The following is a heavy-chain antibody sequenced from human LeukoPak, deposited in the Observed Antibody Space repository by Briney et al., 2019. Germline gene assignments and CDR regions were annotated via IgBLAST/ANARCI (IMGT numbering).Heavy chain of an antibody. J-gene: IGHJ4*02. CDR3: ARQEGDMVRGVISACFDY. V-gene: IGHV1-2*02. CDR1: GYTFTAYY. CDR2: INPNSGGT. Sequence: GASVKVSSKASGYTFTAYYMHWVRQAPGQGLEWMGWINPNSGGTNYAQKFQGRVTMTRDTSISTAYMELSRLRSDDTAVYYCARQEGDMVRGVISACFDYWGQGTLVTVSS. D-gene: IGHD3-10*01.